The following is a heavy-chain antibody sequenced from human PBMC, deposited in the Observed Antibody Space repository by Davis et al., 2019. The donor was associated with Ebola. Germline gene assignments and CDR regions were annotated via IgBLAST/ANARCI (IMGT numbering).Heavy chain of an antibody. D-gene: IGHD3-3*01. CDR1: GFTFRDYG. CDR3: VAPFVTELDY. J-gene: IGHJ4*02. CDR2: ISANENER. V-gene: IGHV3-30*03. Sequence: PGGSLRLSCVASGFTFRDYGMHWVCQAPGKGLEWVAVISANENERYYADSVKGRFTISRDNSKNMLFLQMTSLRGDDTAVYYCVAPFVTELDYWGQGAPVTVSS.